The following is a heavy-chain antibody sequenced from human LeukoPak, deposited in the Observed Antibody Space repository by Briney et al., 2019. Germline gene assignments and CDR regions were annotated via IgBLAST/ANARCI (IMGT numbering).Heavy chain of an antibody. Sequence: GGSLRLSCAASGFTFSNAWMNWVRQAPGKGLEWVSYISSSGRTMYYADSVKGRFSISRDNAKKALYLQVNSLRAEDTAVYYCARGYGGSYPYYFDYWGQGTLVAVSS. V-gene: IGHV3-48*04. CDR1: GFTFSNAW. CDR3: ARGYGGSYPYYFDY. D-gene: IGHD3-22*01. J-gene: IGHJ4*02. CDR2: ISSSGRTM.